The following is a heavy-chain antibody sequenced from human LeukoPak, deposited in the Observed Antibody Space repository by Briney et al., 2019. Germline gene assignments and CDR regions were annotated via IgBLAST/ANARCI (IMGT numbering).Heavy chain of an antibody. D-gene: IGHD6-13*01. CDR1: GYTFTGYY. J-gene: IGHJ5*02. Sequence: ASVRVSCTASGYTFTGYYMNWVRQAPGQGLEWMGWINPNSGGTNYAQTFQGRVTMTRDTAKSTAYMELSRLRSDDTAVYYCARARWAAAGTRWFDLWGQGTLVTVSS. CDR2: INPNSGGT. CDR3: ARARWAAAGTRWFDL. V-gene: IGHV1-2*02.